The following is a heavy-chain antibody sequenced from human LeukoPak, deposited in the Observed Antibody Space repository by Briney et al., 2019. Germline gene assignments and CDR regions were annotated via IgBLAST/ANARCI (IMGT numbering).Heavy chain of an antibody. CDR1: GYTFTSYA. V-gene: IGHV1-18*01. CDR2: ISAYNGNT. Sequence: ASVKVSCKASGYTFTSYAMNWVRQAPGQGLEWMGWISAYNGNTNYAQKLQGRVTMTTDTSTSTAYMELRSLRSDDTAVYYCARFTIFGVVYYMDVWGKGTTVTVSS. D-gene: IGHD3-3*01. J-gene: IGHJ6*03. CDR3: ARFTIFGVVYYMDV.